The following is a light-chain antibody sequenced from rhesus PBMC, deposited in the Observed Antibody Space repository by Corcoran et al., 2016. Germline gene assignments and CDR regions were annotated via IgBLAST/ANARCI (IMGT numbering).Light chain of an antibody. CDR3: QHYYDIPLT. CDR1: QNIYSN. CDR2: EAS. Sequence: DIQMTQSPSVLSASVGDRVTISCRASQNIYSNLAWYQQKPGKAPKLLIYEASSLETGIPSRFSGSGSGTDFTLTISSLQPEDSAGYYCQHYYDIPLTFGGGTKVEIK. V-gene: IGKV1-44*01. J-gene: IGKJ4*01.